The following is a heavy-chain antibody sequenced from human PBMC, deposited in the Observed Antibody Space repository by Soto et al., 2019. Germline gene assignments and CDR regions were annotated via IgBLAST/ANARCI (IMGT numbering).Heavy chain of an antibody. CDR3: ARGGWSNDY. D-gene: IGHD6-19*01. CDR1: GGSISGFD. J-gene: IGHJ4*02. Sequence: SETLSLTCIVSGGSISGFDWIWTRQPPGKGLERIGYIHRGGNTYYSPSLENRVTISVDTSKNQFSLKLRSVTAADTAVYYCARGGWSNDYWGQGILVTVSS. V-gene: IGHV4-59*01. CDR2: IHRGGNT.